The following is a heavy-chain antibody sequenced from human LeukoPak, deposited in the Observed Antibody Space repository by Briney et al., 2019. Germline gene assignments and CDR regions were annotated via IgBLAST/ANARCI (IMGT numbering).Heavy chain of an antibody. Sequence: SETLSLTCTVSGGSVSSYYWSWTRQPPGKGLEWIGYIYYSGSTNYNPSLKSRVTISVDTSKNQFSLKLSSVTAADTAVYYCARVGVFGSGWLDYWGQGTLVTVSS. CDR1: GGSVSSYY. CDR2: IYYSGST. V-gene: IGHV4-59*02. D-gene: IGHD6-19*01. J-gene: IGHJ4*02. CDR3: ARVGVFGSGWLDY.